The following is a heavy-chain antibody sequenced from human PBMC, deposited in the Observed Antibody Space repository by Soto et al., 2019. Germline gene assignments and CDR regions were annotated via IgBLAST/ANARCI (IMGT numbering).Heavy chain of an antibody. V-gene: IGHV4-59*01. J-gene: IGHJ4*02. CDR1: GGSISNYY. CDR2: IYYSGGT. Sequence: SETLSLTCTVSGGSISNYYWSWVRQPPGKGLEWIGYIYYSGGTNYNPSLKSRVIISIDTSKNQFSLRLSSVTAADSALYFCATRVTGATFDYWGQGILVTVSS. CDR3: ATRVTGATFDY.